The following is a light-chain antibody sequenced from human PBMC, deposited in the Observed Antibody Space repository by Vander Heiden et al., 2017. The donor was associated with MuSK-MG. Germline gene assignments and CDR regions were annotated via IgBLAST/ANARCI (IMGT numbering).Light chain of an antibody. CDR1: QGISSY. CDR2: AAS. J-gene: IGKJ4*01. Sequence: DIQLTQSPSFLSASVGDRVTITCRASQGISSYLAWYQQKPGKAPKLLIYAASTLQSGVPSRFSGSGSGTEFTLTISSLQPEDFATYYCQQRNSYPHTFGRGTKVEIK. CDR3: QQRNSYPHT. V-gene: IGKV1-9*01.